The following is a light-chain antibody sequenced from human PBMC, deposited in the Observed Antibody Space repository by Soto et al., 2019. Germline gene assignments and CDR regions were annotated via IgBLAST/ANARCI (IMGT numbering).Light chain of an antibody. CDR3: SSYAGSNNLV. CDR1: SSDVGGYNY. V-gene: IGLV2-8*01. J-gene: IGLJ2*01. CDR2: EVT. Sequence: QSVLTQPPSASGSPGQSVTISCTGTSSDVGGYNYVSWYQQHPGKAPKLMIHEVTKRPSGVPDRLSGSKSGNTASLTVSGLQAEDEADYYCSSYAGSNNLVFGGGTKLTVL.